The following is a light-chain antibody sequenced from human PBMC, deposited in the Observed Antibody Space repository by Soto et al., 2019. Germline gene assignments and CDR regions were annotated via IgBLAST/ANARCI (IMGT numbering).Light chain of an antibody. J-gene: IGKJ1*01. V-gene: IGKV3-11*01. CDR2: DAS. Sequence: ETVLTQSPATLSLSPGERATLSCRASQSVRRNLAWYQHKPGQAPRLLIYDASNRATGIPGRFSGSGSGTDFTLTISNIEPEDFAVYYCQQRDNWPWTFGQGAKVEIK. CDR1: QSVRRN. CDR3: QQRDNWPWT.